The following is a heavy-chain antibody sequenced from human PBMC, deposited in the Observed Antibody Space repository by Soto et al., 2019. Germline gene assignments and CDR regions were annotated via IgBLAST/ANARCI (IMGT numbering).Heavy chain of an antibody. V-gene: IGHV4-4*07. CDR3: ARECPSSRWWAGWFDP. CDR1: GGSISSYY. J-gene: IGHJ5*02. Sequence: SETLSLTCTVSGGSISSYYWSWIRQPAGKGLEWIGRIYTSGSTNYNPSLKSRVTMSVDTSKNQFSLKLSSVTAADTAVYYCARECPSSRWWAGWFDPWGQGTLVTVSS. CDR2: IYTSGST. D-gene: IGHD6-13*01.